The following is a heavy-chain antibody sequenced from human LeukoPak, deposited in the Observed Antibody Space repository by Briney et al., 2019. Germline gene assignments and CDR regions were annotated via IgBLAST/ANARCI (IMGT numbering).Heavy chain of an antibody. Sequence: GGSLRLSCAASGFTFSSYWMHWARQAPGKGLLWVSRINSDGSSTSYADSVKGRFTISRDNAKNTLYLQMNSLRVEDTAVYYCARRIAAAAAPYYFDYWGQGTLVTVSS. V-gene: IGHV3-74*01. CDR2: INSDGSST. CDR1: GFTFSSYW. D-gene: IGHD6-13*01. CDR3: ARRIAAAAAPYYFDY. J-gene: IGHJ4*02.